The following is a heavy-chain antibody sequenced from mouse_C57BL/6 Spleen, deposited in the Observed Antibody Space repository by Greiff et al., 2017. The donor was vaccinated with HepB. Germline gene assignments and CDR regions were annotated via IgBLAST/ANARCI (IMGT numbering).Heavy chain of an antibody. V-gene: IGHV1-54*01. Sequence: QVQLQESGAELVRPGTSVKVSCKASGYAFTNYLIEWVKQRPGQGLEWIGVINPGSGGTNYNEKFKSKATLTADKSSSTAYMQLGSLTSEDSAVYFCARPYFDVWGTGTTVTVSS. CDR1: GYAFTNYL. CDR3: ARPYFDV. CDR2: INPGSGGT. J-gene: IGHJ1*03.